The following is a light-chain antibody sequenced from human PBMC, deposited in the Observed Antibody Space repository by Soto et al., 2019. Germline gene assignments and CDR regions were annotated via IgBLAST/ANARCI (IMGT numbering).Light chain of an antibody. CDR1: QSVGSN. J-gene: IGKJ2*01. CDR2: GAS. CDR3: QHYTILPYT. V-gene: IGKV3-15*01. Sequence: EIVMTQSPATLSVSPGERASLSCRASQSVGSNLAWYQQTAGQAPRLLIYGASTRATGIPSRFSGGGSGTEFKLTSSGLQSDDFPFYFCQHYTILPYTFGQGTKLEIK.